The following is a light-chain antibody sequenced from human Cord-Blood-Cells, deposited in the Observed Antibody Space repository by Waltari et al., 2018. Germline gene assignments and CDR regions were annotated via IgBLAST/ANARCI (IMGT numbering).Light chain of an antibody. CDR3: QQRSNWLT. V-gene: IGKV3-11*01. CDR1: QSVSSY. J-gene: IGKJ4*01. Sequence: EIVLTQSPATLPLPPGDRATLSCTATQSVSSYLAWYQKKPGQATRLLFSDATNRATGIPAMFSGSGSRTDFTLTISSLEPEDFAVYYCQQRSNWLTFGGGTKVEIK. CDR2: DAT.